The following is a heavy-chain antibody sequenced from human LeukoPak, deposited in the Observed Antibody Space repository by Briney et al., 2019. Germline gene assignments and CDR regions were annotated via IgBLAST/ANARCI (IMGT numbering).Heavy chain of an antibody. D-gene: IGHD3-9*01. CDR2: IKRDGSEK. V-gene: IGHV3-7*03. CDR3: ASPALTGSQFDY. Sequence: PGGSLRLSCAVSGFTFSSYWMNWVRQAPGKGLEWVANIKRDGSEKYYVDSVKGRFTISRDNAKDSLYLQMNSLRAEDTAVYYCASPALTGSQFDYWGQGILVTVSS. J-gene: IGHJ4*02. CDR1: GFTFSSYW.